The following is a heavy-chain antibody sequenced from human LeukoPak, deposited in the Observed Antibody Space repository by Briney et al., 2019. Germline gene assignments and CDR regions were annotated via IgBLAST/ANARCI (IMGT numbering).Heavy chain of an antibody. CDR2: INQDGSET. V-gene: IGHV3-7*03. J-gene: IGHJ4*02. D-gene: IGHD3-22*01. Sequence: PGGSLRLSCATSAFTFDTYWMTWVRQAPGKGLEWVANINQDGSETNYVDSVKGRFTISRDNAKNSLHLQINSLRVEDTAIYYCARNFKWEDSGYQPLDYWGQGTLVTVSS. CDR1: AFTFDTYW. CDR3: ARNFKWEDSGYQPLDY.